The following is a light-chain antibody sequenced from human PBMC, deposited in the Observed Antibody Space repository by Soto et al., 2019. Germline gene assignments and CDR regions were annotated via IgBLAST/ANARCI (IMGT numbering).Light chain of an antibody. Sequence: EILVTQSPATLSVSPGERVTLSCRASQSVSSSLAWYQQRPGQAPRLLIYDTSTRAAGIAARFSGSGSGTEFTLIISSLQSEDFAVYYCQQYVHWPPGTFGQGTKVDIK. CDR2: DTS. J-gene: IGKJ1*01. V-gene: IGKV3-15*01. CDR3: QQYVHWPPGT. CDR1: QSVSSS.